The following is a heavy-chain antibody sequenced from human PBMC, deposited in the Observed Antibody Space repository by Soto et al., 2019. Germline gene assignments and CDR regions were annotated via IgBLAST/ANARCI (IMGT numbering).Heavy chain of an antibody. CDR1: GYTFTSYA. J-gene: IGHJ4*02. D-gene: IGHD3-9*01. CDR3: ARNLMDYDILTGYYMEYYFDY. V-gene: IGHV1-3*01. CDR2: INAGNGNT. Sequence: VASVKVSCKASGYTFTSYAMHWVRQAPGQRLEWMGWINAGNGNTKYSQKFQGRVTITRDTSASTAYMELSSLRSEDTAVYYCARNLMDYDILTGYYMEYYFDYWGQGTLVTVSS.